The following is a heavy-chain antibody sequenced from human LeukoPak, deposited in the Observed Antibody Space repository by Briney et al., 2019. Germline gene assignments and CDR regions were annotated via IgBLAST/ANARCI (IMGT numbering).Heavy chain of an antibody. D-gene: IGHD3-9*01. CDR2: IRYTGAT. CDR1: GGSITGYY. V-gene: IGHV4-34*01. CDR3: ARGNILSGYCFDF. J-gene: IGHJ4*02. Sequence: SETLSLTCAVYGGSITGYYWSWIRQPPGKGLEWVGEIRYTGATSYNPSLKSRATISIDTSKNQVSLKLSSVTAADTAVYYCARGNILSGYCFDFWGQGALVTVSS.